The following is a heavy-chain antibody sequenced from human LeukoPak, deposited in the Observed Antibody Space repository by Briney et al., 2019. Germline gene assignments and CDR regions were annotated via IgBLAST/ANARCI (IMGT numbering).Heavy chain of an antibody. CDR2: IYHSGST. J-gene: IGHJ4*02. CDR3: ARALYSSGWYPDYFDY. Sequence: PSGTLSLTCSVSGGSISSSNWWSWVRQPPGKGLEWIGEIYHSGSTNYNPSLKSRVTISVDKSKNQFSLKLSSVTAADTAVYYCARALYSSGWYPDYFDYWGQGTLVTVSS. D-gene: IGHD6-19*01. V-gene: IGHV4-4*02. CDR1: GGSISSSNW.